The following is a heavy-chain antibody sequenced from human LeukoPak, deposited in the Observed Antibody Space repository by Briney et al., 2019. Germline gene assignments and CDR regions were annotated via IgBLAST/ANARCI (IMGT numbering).Heavy chain of an antibody. J-gene: IGHJ3*02. CDR1: GGSISSSSYY. CDR3: ARREVVVVAATSAFDI. D-gene: IGHD2-15*01. Sequence: TSETLSLTCTVSGGSISSSSYYWGWIRQPPGKGLEWIGSIYYSGSTYYNPSLKSRVTISVDTSKNQFSLKLSSVTAADTAVYYCARREVVVVAATSAFDIWGQGTMVTVSS. V-gene: IGHV4-39*07. CDR2: IYYSGST.